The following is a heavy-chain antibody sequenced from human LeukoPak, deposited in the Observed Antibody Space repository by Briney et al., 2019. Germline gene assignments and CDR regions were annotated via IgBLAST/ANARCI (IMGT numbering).Heavy chain of an antibody. Sequence: GGSLRLSCAASGFTFSSSAMSWVRQAPGKGLEWVSSISYSGGDTYYADSVKGRFTISRDNSKNTLYLQMSSLRTEDTALYYCAKDLSTFSPSYYLDYWGQGTLVPVSS. CDR1: GFTFSSSA. CDR2: ISYSGGDT. J-gene: IGHJ4*02. CDR3: AKDLSTFSPSYYLDY. V-gene: IGHV3-23*01. D-gene: IGHD3-16*01.